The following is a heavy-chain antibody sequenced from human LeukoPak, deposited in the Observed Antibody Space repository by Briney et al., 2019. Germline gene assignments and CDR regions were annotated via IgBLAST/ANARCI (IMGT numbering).Heavy chain of an antibody. J-gene: IGHJ4*02. CDR2: IYTSGST. D-gene: IGHD4-17*01. CDR3: ARWSTVTRAFDF. Sequence: SETLSLPCTVSGDSLSLYYWRWIRHPAGKGLEWIGRIYTSGSTNYTPSLKSRVTMSVDTSKKQFSLKLISVTAADTAVYYCARWSTVTRAFDFWGQGTLVSVSS. V-gene: IGHV4-4*07. CDR1: GDSLSLYY.